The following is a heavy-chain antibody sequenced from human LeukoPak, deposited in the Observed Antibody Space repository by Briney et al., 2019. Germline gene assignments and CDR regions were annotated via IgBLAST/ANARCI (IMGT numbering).Heavy chain of an antibody. Sequence: GGSLRLSCAASGFTFSSYAMSWVRQAPGKGLEWVSAISGSGGSTYYADSVKGRFTISRDNSKNTLYLQMNSLRAEDTAVYYCARLRYFDRLLFFDYWGQGTLVTVSS. CDR2: ISGSGGST. CDR3: ARLRYFDRLLFFDY. J-gene: IGHJ4*02. V-gene: IGHV3-23*01. D-gene: IGHD3-9*01. CDR1: GFTFSSYA.